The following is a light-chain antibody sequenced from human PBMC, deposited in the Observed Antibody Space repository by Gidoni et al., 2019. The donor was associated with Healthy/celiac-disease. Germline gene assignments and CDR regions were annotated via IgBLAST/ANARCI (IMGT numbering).Light chain of an antibody. CDR1: QSVLYSSNNKNY. V-gene: IGKV4-1*01. CDR2: WAS. J-gene: IGKJ2*01. CDR3: QQYYSTPYT. Sequence: DIVMTHSPDSLAVSLGERATINCKSRQSVLYSSNNKNYLAWYQQKPGQPPKLLIYWASTRESGVPDRFSGSGSGTDFTLTISSLQAEDVAVYYCQQYYSTPYTFXQXTKLEIK.